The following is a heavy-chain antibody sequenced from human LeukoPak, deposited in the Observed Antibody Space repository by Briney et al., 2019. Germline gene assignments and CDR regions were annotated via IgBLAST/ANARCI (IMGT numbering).Heavy chain of an antibody. J-gene: IGHJ3*02. Sequence: ASVKVSCKASGYTFTSYGISWVRQAPGQGLEWMGWINPNSGGTNYAQKFQGRVTMTRDTSISTAYMELSRLRSDDTAVYYCASYYDSSGYLPGDAFDIWGQGTMVTVSS. V-gene: IGHV1-2*02. CDR3: ASYYDSSGYLPGDAFDI. CDR1: GYTFTSYG. CDR2: INPNSGGT. D-gene: IGHD3-22*01.